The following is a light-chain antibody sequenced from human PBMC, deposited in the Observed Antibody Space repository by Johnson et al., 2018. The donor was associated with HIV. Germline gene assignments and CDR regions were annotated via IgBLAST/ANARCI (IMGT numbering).Light chain of an antibody. CDR3: GTWDSSLNAYV. CDR1: SSNIGNNY. J-gene: IGLJ1*01. V-gene: IGLV1-51*01. CDR2: DNN. Sequence: QSVLTQPPSVSAAAGQKVTISCSGSSSNIGNNYVSWYQQFPGTVPKLLIYDNNKRPSGIPDRVSGSKSGTSATLGITGLQTGDEANYYCGTWDSSLNAYVFGTGTKVTVL.